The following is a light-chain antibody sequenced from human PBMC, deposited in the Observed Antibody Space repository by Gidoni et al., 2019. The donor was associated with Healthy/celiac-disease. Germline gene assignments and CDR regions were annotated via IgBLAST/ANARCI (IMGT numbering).Light chain of an antibody. CDR2: GAS. V-gene: IGKV3-20*01. Sequence: EIVLTQSPGTLSLSPGERATLSCRASQSVSSSYLAWYQQKPGQAPRLLIYGASSRATGIPDRFSGSWSGTDFTLTISRLEPEDFAVYYCQQYGSSSWTFGQXTKVEIK. CDR1: QSVSSSY. CDR3: QQYGSSSWT. J-gene: IGKJ1*01.